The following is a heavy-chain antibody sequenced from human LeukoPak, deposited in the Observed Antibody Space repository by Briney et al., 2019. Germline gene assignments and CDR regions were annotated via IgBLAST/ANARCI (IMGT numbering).Heavy chain of an antibody. CDR1: GFIFSNYW. Sequence: GGSLRLSCAGSGFIFSNYWINWVRQAPGKGLEWVANINQGGSEKNYLDSVKGRFTISRDNAKDSVHLQMNSLRVEDTAIYYCARAMDVRGQGTTVTVSS. CDR2: INQGGSEK. CDR3: ARAMDV. J-gene: IGHJ6*02. V-gene: IGHV3-7*03.